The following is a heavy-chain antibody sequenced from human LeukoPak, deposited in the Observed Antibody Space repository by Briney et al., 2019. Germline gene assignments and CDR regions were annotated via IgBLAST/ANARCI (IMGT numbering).Heavy chain of an antibody. D-gene: IGHD3-10*01. J-gene: IGHJ4*02. CDR1: GFTFSSYA. V-gene: IGHV3-30*02. CDR3: AKGRAGMVRGVCDY. Sequence: PGGSLRLSCAASGFTFSSYAMHWVRQAPGKGLEWVAFIRNDGSIRYYADSLKGRFTISRDNSKNTLYLQMSSLRVDDTAVYYCAKGRAGMVRGVCDYWGQGTLVTVSS. CDR2: IRNDGSIR.